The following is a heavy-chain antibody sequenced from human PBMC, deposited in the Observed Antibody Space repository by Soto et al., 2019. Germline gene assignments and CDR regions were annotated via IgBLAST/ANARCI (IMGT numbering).Heavy chain of an antibody. CDR1: GGSISSGGYS. CDR2: IYHSGST. J-gene: IGHJ4*02. CDR3: ARNVYDFWSGYPHFDY. D-gene: IGHD3-3*01. Sequence: SETLSLTCAVSGGSISSGGYSWSWIRQPPGKGLEWIGYIYHSGSTYYNPSLKSRVTISVDRSKNQFSLKLSSVTAADTAVYYCARNVYDFWSGYPHFDYWGQGTLVTVSS. V-gene: IGHV4-30-2*01.